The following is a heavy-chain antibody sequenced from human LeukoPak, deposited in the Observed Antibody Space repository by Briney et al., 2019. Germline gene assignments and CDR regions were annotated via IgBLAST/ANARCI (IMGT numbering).Heavy chain of an antibody. CDR2: IYPGDSGT. Sequence: GESLKISCKGSGYSFTRYWIGWVRQMPGKGLEWMGIIYPGDSGTRYSPSFQGQVTISADKSISTAYLQWSSLKASDTAMYYCARLNAIAAAGIRYWGQGTLVTVSS. J-gene: IGHJ4*02. CDR3: ARLNAIAAAGIRY. CDR1: GYSFTRYW. D-gene: IGHD6-13*01. V-gene: IGHV5-51*01.